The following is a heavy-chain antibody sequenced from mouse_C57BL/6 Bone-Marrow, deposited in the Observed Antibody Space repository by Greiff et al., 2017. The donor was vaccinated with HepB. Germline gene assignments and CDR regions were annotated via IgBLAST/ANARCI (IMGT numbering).Heavy chain of an antibody. J-gene: IGHJ4*01. Sequence: VQLQQSGAELMKPGASVKLSCKATGYTFTGYWIEWVKQRPGHGLEWIGEILPGSGSTNYNEKFKGKATFTADTSSNTAYMQLSSLTTEDPAIYYCASESPYDYDDYAMDYWGQGTSVTVSS. V-gene: IGHV1-9*01. CDR3: ASESPYDYDDYAMDY. D-gene: IGHD2-4*01. CDR1: GYTFTGYW. CDR2: ILPGSGST.